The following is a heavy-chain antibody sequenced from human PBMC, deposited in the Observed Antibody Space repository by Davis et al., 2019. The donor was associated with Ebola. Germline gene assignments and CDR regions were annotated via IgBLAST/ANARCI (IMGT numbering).Heavy chain of an antibody. CDR1: GYTFTGYY. D-gene: IGHD3-22*01. V-gene: IGHV1-2*06. J-gene: IGHJ4*02. Sequence: ASVKVSCKASGYTFTGYYMHWVRQAPGQGLEWMGRINPNSGGTNYAQKFQGRVTMTRDTSISTAYMELSRLRSDDTAVYYCARMGLSSGYYFFDYWGQGTLVTVSS. CDR3: ARMGLSSGYYFFDY. CDR2: INPNSGGT.